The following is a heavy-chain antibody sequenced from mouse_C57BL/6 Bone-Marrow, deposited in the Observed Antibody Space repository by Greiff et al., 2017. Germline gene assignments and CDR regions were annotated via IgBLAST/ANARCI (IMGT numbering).Heavy chain of an antibody. V-gene: IGHV5-17*01. D-gene: IGHD2-4*01. CDR2: ISSGSSTI. J-gene: IGHJ2*01. Sequence: VQLKESGGGLVKPGGSLKLSCAASGFTFSDYGMHWVRQAPEKGLEWVAYISSGSSTIYYADTVKGRFTISRANAKNTLFLQMTSLRSEDTAMYYCARHDYDRGYWGQGTTLTVSS. CDR1: GFTFSDYG. CDR3: ARHDYDRGY.